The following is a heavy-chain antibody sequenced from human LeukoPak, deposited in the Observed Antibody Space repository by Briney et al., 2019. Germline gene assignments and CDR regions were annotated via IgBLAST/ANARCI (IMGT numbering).Heavy chain of an antibody. CDR3: AGVLWSVNYYYYYGMDV. D-gene: IGHD3-3*01. Sequence: GASVKVSCKAAGGTFSSYVISWVRQAPGQGLEWMGGIIPIFGTANYAQKFQGRVTITADESTSTAYMELSSLRSEDTAVYYCAGVLWSVNYYYYYGMDVWGQGTTVTVSS. V-gene: IGHV1-69*13. CDR1: GGTFSSYV. CDR2: IIPIFGTA. J-gene: IGHJ6*02.